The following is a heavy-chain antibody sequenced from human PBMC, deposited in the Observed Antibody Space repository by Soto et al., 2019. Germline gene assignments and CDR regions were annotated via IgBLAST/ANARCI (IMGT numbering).Heavy chain of an antibody. CDR1: GFTFRDYY. CDR3: ARKGYYYGSGSLYGMDV. J-gene: IGHJ6*02. V-gene: IGHV3-11*06. D-gene: IGHD3-10*01. Sequence: QVQLVESGGGLVKPGGSLRLSCAASGFTFRDYYMSWIRQAPGKGLEWVSYISSSSSYTNYADSVKGRFTISRDNAKNSLYLQRNSLRAEDTAVYYCARKGYYYGSGSLYGMDVWGQGTTVTVSS. CDR2: ISSSSSYT.